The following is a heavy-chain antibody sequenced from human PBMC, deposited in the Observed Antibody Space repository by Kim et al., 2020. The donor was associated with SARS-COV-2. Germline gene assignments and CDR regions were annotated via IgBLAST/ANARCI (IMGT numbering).Heavy chain of an antibody. Sequence: GGSLRLSCVASGFTFSTYWMHWVRQAPGKGPVWVSRIKYDGSTTIYADSVKGRFTISRDNAKNTLYLQMNSLRAEDTAVYYCVRDLDWILYDYWGLGTLVTVSS. V-gene: IGHV3-74*01. J-gene: IGHJ4*02. CDR2: IKYDGSTT. CDR3: VRDLDWILYDY. CDR1: GFTFSTYW. D-gene: IGHD3-3*01.